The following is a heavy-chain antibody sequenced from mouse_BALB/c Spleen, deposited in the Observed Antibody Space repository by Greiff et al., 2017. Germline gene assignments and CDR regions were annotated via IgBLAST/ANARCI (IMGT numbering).Heavy chain of an antibody. D-gene: IGHD1-1*01. Sequence: VQLVESGPGLVAPSQSLSITCTVSGFSLTSYGVHWVRQPPGKGLEWLGVIWAGGSTNYNSALMSRLSISKDNSKSQVFLKMNSLQTDDTAMYYCARDRGGSRDWYFDVWGAGTTVTVSS. CDR3: ARDRGGSRDWYFDV. CDR1: GFSLTSYG. J-gene: IGHJ1*01. CDR2: IWAGGST. V-gene: IGHV2-9*02.